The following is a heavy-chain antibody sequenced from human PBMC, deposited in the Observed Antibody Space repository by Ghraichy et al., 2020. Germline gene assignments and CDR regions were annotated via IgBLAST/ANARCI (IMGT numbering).Heavy chain of an antibody. CDR1: GFSFSAYW. J-gene: IGHJ4*02. Sequence: GGSLRLSCAASGFSFSAYWMHWFRQTPGKKLMWVSHINVDGSTRTYADSVKGRFTISRDNAKNTLFLQMDSLRAEDTGVYYCAKDFTWNQADYWGQGALVTVSS. CDR2: INVDGSTR. V-gene: IGHV3-74*01. CDR3: AKDFTWNQADY. D-gene: IGHD1-1*01.